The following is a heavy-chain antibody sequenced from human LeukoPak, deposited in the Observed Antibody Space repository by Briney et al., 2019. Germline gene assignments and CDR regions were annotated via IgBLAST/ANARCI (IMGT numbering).Heavy chain of an antibody. CDR1: GYTFTGYY. J-gene: IGHJ4*02. Sequence: ALVKVSCKASGYTFTGYYMHWVRQAPGQGLEWMGWINPNSGGTNYAQKLQGRVTMTTDTSTSTAYMELRSLRSDDTAVYYCARLRSSIAAAIDYWGQGTLVTVSS. D-gene: IGHD6-13*01. CDR3: ARLRSSIAAAIDY. CDR2: INPNSGGT. V-gene: IGHV1-2*02.